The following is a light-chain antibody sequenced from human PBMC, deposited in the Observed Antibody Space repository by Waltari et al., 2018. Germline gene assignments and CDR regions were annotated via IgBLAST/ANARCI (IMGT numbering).Light chain of an antibody. CDR2: DVS. CDR1: SSDVGGYNY. Sequence: QSALTQPRSVSGSPGQSVTISCTGTSSDVGGYNYVSWHQKHPGKAPKLMIYDVSNRPSWFPDRFSGSKSGNTASLTISGLQAEDEADYYCCSYAGSYTWVFGGGTKLTVL. V-gene: IGLV2-11*01. J-gene: IGLJ3*02. CDR3: CSYAGSYTWV.